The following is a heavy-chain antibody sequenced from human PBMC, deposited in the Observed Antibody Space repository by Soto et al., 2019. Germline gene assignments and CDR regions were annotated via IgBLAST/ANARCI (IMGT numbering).Heavy chain of an antibody. J-gene: IGHJ5*02. CDR1: GGSISSGSYY. D-gene: IGHD3-22*01. CDR3: ARGMEGYYDTRWFDP. V-gene: IGHV4-61*01. CDR2: IYYSGST. Sequence: PSETLSLTCIVSGGSISSGSYYWSWIRQPPGKGLEWIGYIYYSGSTNYNPSLKSRVTISVDTSKNQFSLKLSSVTAADTAVYYCARGMEGYYDTRWFDPWGQGTLVTVSS.